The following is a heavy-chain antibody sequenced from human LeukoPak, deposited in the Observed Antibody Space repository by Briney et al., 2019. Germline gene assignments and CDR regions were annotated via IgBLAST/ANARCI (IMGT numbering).Heavy chain of an antibody. Sequence: GGSLRLSCAASGFTFSSYWMSWVRQAPGKGLEWVAIIFFDGNNGYYVDSVKGRFTISRDNSRNTLYLQMNSLRVEDTAVYYCARDFGVVPYGMDVWGQGTTVIVSS. CDR3: ARDFGVVPYGMDV. D-gene: IGHD3-3*01. V-gene: IGHV3-30-3*01. CDR1: GFTFSSYW. J-gene: IGHJ6*02. CDR2: IFFDGNNG.